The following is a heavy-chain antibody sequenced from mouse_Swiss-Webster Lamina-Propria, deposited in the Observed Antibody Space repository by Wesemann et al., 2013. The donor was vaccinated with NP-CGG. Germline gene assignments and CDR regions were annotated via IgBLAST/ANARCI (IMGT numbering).Heavy chain of an antibody. J-gene: IGHJ3*01. V-gene: IGHV1-14*01. CDR2: INPYNDGT. CDR1: GYTFTSYV. CDR3: ALYYN. Sequence: GYTFTSYVMHWVKQKPGQGLEWIGYINPYNDGTKYNEKFKGKATLTSDKSSSTAYMELSSLTSEDSAVYYCALYYNWGQGTLVTVSA. D-gene: IGHD2-1*01.